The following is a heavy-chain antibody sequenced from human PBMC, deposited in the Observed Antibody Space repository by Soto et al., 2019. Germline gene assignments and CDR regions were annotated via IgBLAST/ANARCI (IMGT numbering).Heavy chain of an antibody. CDR3: ARDRSGWYNNWFDP. CDR2: IIPIFGTA. CDR1: GGTFSSYA. D-gene: IGHD6-19*01. J-gene: IGHJ5*02. Sequence: ASVKVSCKASGGTFSSYAISWVRQAPGQGLEWMGGIIPIFGTANYAQKFQGRVTITADESTSTAYMELSSLRSEDTAVYYCARDRSGWYNNWFDPWGQGTLVTVSS. V-gene: IGHV1-69*13.